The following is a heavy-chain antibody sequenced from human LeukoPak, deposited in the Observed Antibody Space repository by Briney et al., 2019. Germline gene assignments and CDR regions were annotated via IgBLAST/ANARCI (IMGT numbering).Heavy chain of an antibody. J-gene: IGHJ6*02. CDR2: ISGSGGST. V-gene: IGHV3-23*01. CDR1: GFTFSSYA. CDR3: AKARGSQKGYYYYGMDV. Sequence: GGSLRLSCAASGFTFSSYAMSWVRQAPGKGLEWVSAISGSGGSTYYADSVKGRFTISGDNSKNTLYLQMNSLRAEDTAVYYCAKARGSQKGYYYYGMDVWGQGTTVTVSS. D-gene: IGHD5-12*01.